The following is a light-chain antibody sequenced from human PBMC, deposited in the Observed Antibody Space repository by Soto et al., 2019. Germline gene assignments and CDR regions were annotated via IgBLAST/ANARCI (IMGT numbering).Light chain of an antibody. CDR3: QQYSKYPWT. CDR1: QSISNW. V-gene: IGKV1-5*03. CDR2: KAS. J-gene: IGKJ1*01. Sequence: DIQMTQSPSTLSASVGDRVTITCRASQSISNWLAWYQQKPGKAPNLLIYKASSLESGVPSRFSGSGSGTEFTLTIDSLQPDDFALYHCQQYSKYPWTFGQGTKVEIK.